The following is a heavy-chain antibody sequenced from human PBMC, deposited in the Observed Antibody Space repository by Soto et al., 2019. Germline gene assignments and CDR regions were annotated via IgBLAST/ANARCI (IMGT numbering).Heavy chain of an antibody. V-gene: IGHV3-48*04. Sequence: GGSLRLSCAASGFTFSTYSMNWVRQAPGKGLEWVSYISSSSSTIFYTDSVKGRFTISRDNAKNSLYLQMNSLRAEDTALYYCAKAHNYYGSGSYEFGYYFDYWGQGTLVTVSS. CDR1: GFTFSTYS. D-gene: IGHD3-10*01. CDR2: ISSSSSTI. CDR3: AKAHNYYGSGSYEFGYYFDY. J-gene: IGHJ4*02.